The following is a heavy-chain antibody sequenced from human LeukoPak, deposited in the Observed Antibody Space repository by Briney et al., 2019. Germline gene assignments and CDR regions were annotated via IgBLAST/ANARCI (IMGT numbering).Heavy chain of an antibody. CDR3: ARASRLGIAALYYMDV. Sequence: SETLSLTCTVSGGSLSTYYWRGVRQPPGEGLEWVGYIYYSGSTNYNPSLKSRVTMSVDTSKNQFSLKLSSVTAADTAVYYCARASRLGIAALYYMDVWGKGTTVTVSS. CDR2: IYYSGST. CDR1: GGSLSTYY. D-gene: IGHD6-6*01. V-gene: IGHV4-59*01. J-gene: IGHJ6*03.